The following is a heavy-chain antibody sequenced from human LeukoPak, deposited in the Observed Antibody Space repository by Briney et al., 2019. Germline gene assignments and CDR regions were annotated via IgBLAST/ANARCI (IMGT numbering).Heavy chain of an antibody. CDR3: ARYSYSGSDPFDI. D-gene: IGHD1-26*01. Sequence: KPSETLSLTCIVSGGPISSYYWSWIRQPPGKGLEWIGYISYSGSINYNPSLKSRVTISVDTSKNQFSLKLSSVTAADTAVYYCARYSYSGSDPFDIWGQGTMVTVSS. J-gene: IGHJ3*02. CDR2: ISYSGSI. V-gene: IGHV4-59*01. CDR1: GGPISSYY.